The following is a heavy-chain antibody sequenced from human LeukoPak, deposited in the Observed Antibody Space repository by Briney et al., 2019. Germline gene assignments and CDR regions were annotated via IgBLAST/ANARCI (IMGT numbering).Heavy chain of an antibody. CDR2: INTGGGT. CDR1: GGSISSNY. D-gene: IGHD7-27*01. Sequence: SETLSLTCTVSGGSISSNYWSWIRQPPGKGLEWIGYINTGGGTNYNPSLKSRVSISLDTSRNQFSLKLTSVTAADTAVYYCARRGNWGFFDYWGQGILVSVSS. CDR3: ARRGNWGFFDY. V-gene: IGHV4-4*09. J-gene: IGHJ4*02.